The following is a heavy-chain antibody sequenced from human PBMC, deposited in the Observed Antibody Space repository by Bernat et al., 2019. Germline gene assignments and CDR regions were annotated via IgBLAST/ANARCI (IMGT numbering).Heavy chain of an antibody. CDR3: ALEDIVVVPAAMRRAWFDP. CDR1: GGTFSSYA. V-gene: IGHV1-69*01. CDR2: IIPIFGTA. Sequence: QVQLVQSGAEVKKHGSSVKVSCKASGGTFSSYAISWVRQAPGQGLEWMGGIIPIFGTANYAQKFQGRVTITADESTSTAYMELSSLRSEDTAVYYCALEDIVVVPAAMRRAWFDPWGQGTLVTVSS. J-gene: IGHJ5*02. D-gene: IGHD2-2*01.